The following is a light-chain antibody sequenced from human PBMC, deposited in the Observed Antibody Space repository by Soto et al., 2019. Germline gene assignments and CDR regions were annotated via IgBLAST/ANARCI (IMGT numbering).Light chain of an antibody. CDR2: GAS. V-gene: IGKV3-20*01. J-gene: IGKJ5*01. CDR3: HQYGNSFT. Sequence: EIVLTQSPGTLSLSPGERATLSCRASQSVSNNYLAWYQQKPGQGTRLLIYGASSRATGIPDRFSGSGSGTDFTLTISRLEPEDFAVYYCHQYGNSFTFGQGTRLEIK. CDR1: QSVSNNY.